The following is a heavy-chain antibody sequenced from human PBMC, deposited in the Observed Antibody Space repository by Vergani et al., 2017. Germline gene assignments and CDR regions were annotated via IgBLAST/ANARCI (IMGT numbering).Heavy chain of an antibody. V-gene: IGHV3-30*02. D-gene: IGHD2-15*01. CDR1: EFTFSSYG. CDR3: AKQLRYCSGGSCYRYDYYGMDV. Sequence: QVHLVESGGGVVQPGGSLRLSCAASEFTFSSYGMHWVRQAPGKGLEWVAFIRYDGNNKYYADSVKGRFTISRDNSKNTLYLQMNSLRAEDTAVYYCAKQLRYCSGGSCYRYDYYGMDVWGQGTTVTVSS. J-gene: IGHJ6*02. CDR2: IRYDGNNK.